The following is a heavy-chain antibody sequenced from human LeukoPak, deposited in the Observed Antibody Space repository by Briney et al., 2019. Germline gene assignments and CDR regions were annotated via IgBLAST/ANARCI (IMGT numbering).Heavy chain of an antibody. CDR3: AKSKTVTTEFDH. CDR2: ISWNSGSI. Sequence: GGSLRLSCAASGFTFDDYAMHWVRQVPGKGLEWVSGISWNSGSIGYADSVKGRFTISRDNAKNSLYLQMNSLRAEDMALYYCAKSKTVTTEFDHWGQGTPVTVSS. CDR1: GFTFDDYA. J-gene: IGHJ4*02. V-gene: IGHV3-9*03. D-gene: IGHD4-17*01.